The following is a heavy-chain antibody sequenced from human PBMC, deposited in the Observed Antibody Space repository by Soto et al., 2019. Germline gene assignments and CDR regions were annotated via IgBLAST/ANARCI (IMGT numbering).Heavy chain of an antibody. Sequence: EVQLVESGGGLGQPGGSLRLSCATSGLTFSSYWMSWVRQAPGKGLEWVANIRQDGSEKNYVDSVKGRFTISRDNANNSLYLQMNSLRAEDTAVYYCASGGSLCRYWGQGTLVTVSS. V-gene: IGHV3-7*01. D-gene: IGHD6-13*01. J-gene: IGHJ4*02. CDR1: GLTFSSYW. CDR3: ASGGSLCRY. CDR2: IRQDGSEK.